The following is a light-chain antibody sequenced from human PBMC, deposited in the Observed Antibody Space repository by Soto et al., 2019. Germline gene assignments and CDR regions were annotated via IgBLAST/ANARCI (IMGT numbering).Light chain of an antibody. V-gene: IGKV3-20*01. CDR3: QQYSGSPMT. CDR1: QSVIRRH. CDR2: GAS. J-gene: IGKJ1*01. Sequence: EIALTQSPGTLSLCPGERATISCRASQSVIRRHLAWYQQKPGQTPRLLIYGASSRATGIPDRFSGSGSGTDFTLTITRLEPEDFAMYFCQQYSGSPMTFGQGTKVDIK.